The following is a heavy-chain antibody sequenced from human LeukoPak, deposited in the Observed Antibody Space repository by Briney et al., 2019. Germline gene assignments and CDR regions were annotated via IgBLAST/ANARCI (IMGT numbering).Heavy chain of an antibody. V-gene: IGHV1-24*01. J-gene: IGHJ4*02. CDR1: GYTLTELS. Sequence: ASVKVSCKVSGYTLTELSMHWVRQAPGKGLEWMGGFDPEDGETIYAQKFQGRVTMTEDTSTDTAYMELSSLRSEDTAVYYCATPEGAPYYFDYWGQGTLVTVSS. CDR2: FDPEDGET. D-gene: IGHD1-26*01. CDR3: ATPEGAPYYFDY.